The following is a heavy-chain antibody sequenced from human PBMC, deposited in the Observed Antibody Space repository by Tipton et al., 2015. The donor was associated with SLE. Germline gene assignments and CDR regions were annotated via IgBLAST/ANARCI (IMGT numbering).Heavy chain of an antibody. CDR1: GGSISSYY. V-gene: IGHV4-59*12. CDR2: IYYSGST. D-gene: IGHD6-19*01. Sequence: TLSLTCTASGGSISSYYWSWIRQPPGKGLEWIGYIYYSGSTNYNPSLKSRVTISVDTSKNQFSLKLSSVTAADTAVYYCARRRGWRYWYFDLWGRGTLVTVSS. CDR3: ARRRGWRYWYFDL. J-gene: IGHJ2*01.